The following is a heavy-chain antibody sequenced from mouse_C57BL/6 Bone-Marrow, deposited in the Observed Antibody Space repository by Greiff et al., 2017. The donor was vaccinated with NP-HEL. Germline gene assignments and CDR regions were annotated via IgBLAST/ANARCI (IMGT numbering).Heavy chain of an antibody. V-gene: IGHV1-50*01. J-gene: IGHJ2*01. D-gene: IGHD3-2*02. CDR3: SAQAGDYFDY. Sequence: QVHVKQPGAELVKPGASVKLSCKASGYTFTSYWMQWVKQRPGQGLEWIGELDPSDSYTNYNQKFKGKATLTVDTSSSTAYMQLSSLTSEDSAVYYCSAQAGDYFDYWGQGTTLTVSS. CDR1: GYTFTSYW. CDR2: LDPSDSYT.